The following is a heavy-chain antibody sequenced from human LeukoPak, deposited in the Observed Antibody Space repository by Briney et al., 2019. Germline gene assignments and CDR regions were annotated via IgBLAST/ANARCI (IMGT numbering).Heavy chain of an antibody. Sequence: GESLKISCKGSGYSFTSYWIGWVRQMPGKGLEWMGIIYPGDSDTTYSPSFQGQVTISADKSISIAYLQWSSLKASDTAMYYCASEGRGYSYSYAFDIWGQGTMVTVSS. D-gene: IGHD5-18*01. CDR3: ASEGRGYSYSYAFDI. V-gene: IGHV5-51*01. CDR2: IYPGDSDT. CDR1: GYSFTSYW. J-gene: IGHJ3*02.